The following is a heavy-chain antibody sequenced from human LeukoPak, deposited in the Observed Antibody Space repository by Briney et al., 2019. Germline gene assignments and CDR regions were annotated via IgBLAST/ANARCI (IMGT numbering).Heavy chain of an antibody. CDR2: IRYDGSNK. D-gene: IGHD3-16*01. V-gene: IGHV3-30*02. Sequence: PGGSLRLSCAASGFTFSSYGMHWVRQAPGKGLEWVAFIRYDGSNKYYADSVKGRFTISRDNSKNTLYLQMNSLRAEDTAVYYCAISLYSSTGGDYWGQGTLVTVSS. J-gene: IGHJ4*02. CDR1: GFTFSSYG. CDR3: AISLYSSTGGDY.